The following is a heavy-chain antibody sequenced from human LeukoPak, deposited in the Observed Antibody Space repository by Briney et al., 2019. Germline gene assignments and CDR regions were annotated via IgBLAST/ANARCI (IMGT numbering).Heavy chain of an antibody. D-gene: IGHD6-13*01. J-gene: IGHJ4*02. V-gene: IGHV4-59*01. CDR2: IYYSGST. CDR1: GGSISSYY. Sequence: SETLSLTCTVSGGSISSYYWSWIRQPPGKGLEWIGYIYYSGSTNYNPSLKSRVTISVDTSKNQFSLKLSSVTAADTAVYYCASISSSWYLYYFDYWGQGILVTVSS. CDR3: ASISSSWYLYYFDY.